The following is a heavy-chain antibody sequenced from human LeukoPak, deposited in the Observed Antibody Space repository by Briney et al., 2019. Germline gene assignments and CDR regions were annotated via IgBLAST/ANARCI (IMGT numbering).Heavy chain of an antibody. CDR1: GFTFSNYA. J-gene: IGHJ5*02. Sequence: PGGSLRLSCAASGFTFSNYAMSWVRQAPGKGLEWVSAISGSGGSTYYADSVKGRFTISRDNSKNTLYLQMNSLRAEDTAVYYCARDDILTGYYPWGQGTLVTVSS. CDR3: ARDDILTGYYP. CDR2: ISGSGGST. V-gene: IGHV3-23*01. D-gene: IGHD3-9*01.